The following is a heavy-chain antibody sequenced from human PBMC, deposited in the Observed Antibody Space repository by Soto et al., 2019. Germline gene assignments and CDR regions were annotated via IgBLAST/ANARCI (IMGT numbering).Heavy chain of an antibody. D-gene: IGHD1-26*01. Sequence: EVQLVESGGGLVQPGGSLRLSCAASGFTVSNNYMSWVRQAPGKGLEGVSVIYSGGSTHYADTVKGRFTISRANSKNTLYLKMNSLSAEDTAVYFCASSPSVGYWGQGTLVTVSS. CDR1: GFTVSNNY. CDR3: ASSPSVGY. CDR2: IYSGGST. V-gene: IGHV3-66*01. J-gene: IGHJ4*02.